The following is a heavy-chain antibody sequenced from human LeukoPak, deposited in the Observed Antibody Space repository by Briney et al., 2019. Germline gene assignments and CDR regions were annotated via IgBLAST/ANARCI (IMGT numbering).Heavy chain of an antibody. CDR1: GGSISSSNW. D-gene: IGHD1-26*01. Sequence: SGTLSLTCAVSGGSISSSNWWSWVRQPPGKGLEWIGEIYHSGSTNYNPSLKSRVTISVDKSKNQFSLKLSSVTAADTAVYYCARGPGRRLYSGSLNWFDPWGQGTLVTVSS. CDR2: IYHSGST. CDR3: ARGPGRRLYSGSLNWFDP. V-gene: IGHV4-4*02. J-gene: IGHJ5*02.